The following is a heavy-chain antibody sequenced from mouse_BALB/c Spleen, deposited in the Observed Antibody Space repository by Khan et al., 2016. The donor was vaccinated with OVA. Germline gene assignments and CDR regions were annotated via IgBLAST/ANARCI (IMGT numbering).Heavy chain of an antibody. CDR1: GYIFTSYW. V-gene: IGHV1S132*01. D-gene: IGHD3-2*02. J-gene: IGHJ2*01. Sequence: VQLQESGTELVRPGASVKLSCKTSGYIFTSYWIHWVKQRSGQGLEWIARIYPGTGNTYYSEKFNDKASLTADKSSSTAYMHLSSLKSEDSAVYCCAREEALYYFDYWGQGTTLTVSS. CDR2: IYPGTGNT. CDR3: AREEALYYFDY.